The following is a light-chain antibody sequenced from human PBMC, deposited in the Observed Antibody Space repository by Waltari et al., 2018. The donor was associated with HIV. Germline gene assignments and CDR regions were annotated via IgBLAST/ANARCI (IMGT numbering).Light chain of an antibody. CDR3: SSYTSSNTLV. CDR2: EVY. J-gene: IGLJ2*01. CDR1: SSDVGGYDH. V-gene: IGLV2-14*01. Sequence: QSALTQTASVSGSPGQSITISCTGTSSDVGGYDHVSWYQQHPGKAPKLVIYEVYHRPSGLSLRFSGSKSGNTASLTSSGLQAEDEADYFCSSYTSSNTLVFGGGTKVTVL.